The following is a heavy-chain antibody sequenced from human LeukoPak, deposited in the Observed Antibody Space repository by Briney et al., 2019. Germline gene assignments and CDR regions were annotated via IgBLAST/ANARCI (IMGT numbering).Heavy chain of an antibody. CDR3: AKAADLAVAGTYFDDY. D-gene: IGHD6-19*01. CDR2: ISYTGTYI. J-gene: IGHJ4*02. CDR1: AFSLNAYN. Sequence: GGSLRLSCAASAFSLNAYNMNWVRQAPGKGLEWVSSISYTGTYIYYADSVKGRFTISRDNSKNTLYLQMNSLRAEDTAVYYCAKAADLAVAGTYFDDYWGQGTLVTVSS. V-gene: IGHV3-21*01.